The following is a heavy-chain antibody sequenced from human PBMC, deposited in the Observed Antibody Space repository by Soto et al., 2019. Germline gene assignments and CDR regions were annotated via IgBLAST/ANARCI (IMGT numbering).Heavy chain of an antibody. V-gene: IGHV1-18*01. CDR1: GYTFTSYG. CDR2: ISAYNGNT. D-gene: IGHD2-8*02. J-gene: IGHJ4*02. Sequence: ASVKVSCKASGYTFTSYGISWVRQAPGQGLEWMGWISAYNGNTNYAQKLLGRVTMTADTSTKIAYMELRSLTSDDTAVYYCARVGTYCTGISCFDYWGQGTQVTVSS. CDR3: ARVGTYCTGISCFDY.